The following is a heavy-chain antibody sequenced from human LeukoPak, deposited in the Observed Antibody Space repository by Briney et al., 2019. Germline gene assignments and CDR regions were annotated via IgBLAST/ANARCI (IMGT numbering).Heavy chain of an antibody. J-gene: IGHJ4*02. Sequence: GGSLRLSCAASGFTFSSACINWVRQAPGKGLEWVGRIKSKTDGGTIDYAAPVKGRFTISRDDSNNTLFLQMNGLKIEDTAVYYCSTGRDGYSYFDYWGQGTLVTVSS. D-gene: IGHD5-24*01. CDR2: IKSKTDGGTI. CDR1: GFTFSSAC. V-gene: IGHV3-15*01. CDR3: STGRDGYSYFDY.